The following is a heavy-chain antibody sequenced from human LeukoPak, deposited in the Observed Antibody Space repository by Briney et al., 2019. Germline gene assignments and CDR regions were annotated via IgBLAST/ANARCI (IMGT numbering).Heavy chain of an antibody. CDR2: IYYSGST. Sequence: PSETLSLTCTVSGDSISSYYWSWIRQPPGKGLEWIGYIYYSGSTNYNPSLKSRVTISVDTSKNQFSLMPSSVTAADTAVYYCARLRDLYSFFDYWGQGALVTVSS. J-gene: IGHJ4*02. CDR1: GDSISSYY. CDR3: ARLRDLYSFFDY. D-gene: IGHD5-18*01. V-gene: IGHV4-59*08.